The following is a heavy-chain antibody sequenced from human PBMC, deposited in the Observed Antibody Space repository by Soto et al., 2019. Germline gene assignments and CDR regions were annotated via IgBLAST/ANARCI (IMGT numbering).Heavy chain of an antibody. CDR1: GFTFGDYA. D-gene: IGHD6-19*01. Sequence: EVQLVESGGRLVQPGRSLRLSCAASGFTFGDYAMHWVRQAPGKGLEWVSCISWNSGSIGYADSVKGRFTISRDNAKNSLYLQMNTLRAEDTALYYCAKDRGLVLSFYFDYWGQGTLVTVSS. CDR2: ISWNSGSI. J-gene: IGHJ4*02. V-gene: IGHV3-9*01. CDR3: AKDRGLVLSFYFDY.